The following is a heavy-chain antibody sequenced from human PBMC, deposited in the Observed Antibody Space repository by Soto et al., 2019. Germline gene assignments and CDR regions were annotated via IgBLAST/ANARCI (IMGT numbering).Heavy chain of an antibody. D-gene: IGHD3-22*01. V-gene: IGHV5-51*01. J-gene: IGHJ6*02. Sequence: VKSSGKGCVDNLTSYWICWLRQIPRKDLEWMWIIYPGESDTRYSPSFQGQVTISADKSISTAYLQWSSLKASDTAMYYCARKYYYDSSGYYYYGMDVWGQGTTVTVSS. CDR1: VDNLTSYW. CDR3: ARKYYYDSSGYYYYGMDV. CDR2: IYPGESDT.